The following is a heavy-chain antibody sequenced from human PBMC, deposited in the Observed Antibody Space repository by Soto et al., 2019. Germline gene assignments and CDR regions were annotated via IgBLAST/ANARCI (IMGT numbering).Heavy chain of an antibody. Sequence: SETLSLTCAVYGGSFSGYYWSWIRQPPGKGLEWIGEINHSGSTNYNPSLKSRVTKSVDTSKNRFSLKLSSVTAADTAVYYCARGQRPSTMVRGVFSGIFWFDPWGQGTLVTVSS. V-gene: IGHV4-34*01. J-gene: IGHJ5*02. CDR1: GGSFSGYY. CDR2: INHSGST. D-gene: IGHD3-10*01. CDR3: ARGQRPSTMVRGVFSGIFWFDP.